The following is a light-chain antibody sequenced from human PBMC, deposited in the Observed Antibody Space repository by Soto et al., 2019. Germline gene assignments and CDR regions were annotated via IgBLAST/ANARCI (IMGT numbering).Light chain of an antibody. V-gene: IGKV1-12*01. CDR1: RDISNS. CDR2: GAS. Sequence: RSTLSASVGDRVTITCRASRDISNSLAWYQQTPGKAPKLLLRGASSLHRGVPSRFSGGGAGTEFTLTISSLQPEDFATYYCQQTSAFPRTFGQGTKVDIK. J-gene: IGKJ1*01. CDR3: QQTSAFPRT.